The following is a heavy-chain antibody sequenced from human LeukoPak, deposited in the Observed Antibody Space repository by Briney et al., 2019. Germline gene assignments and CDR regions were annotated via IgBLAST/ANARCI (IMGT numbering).Heavy chain of an antibody. CDR3: ASWGYDLDGDYFDY. Sequence: ASVKVSCKASGYTFTGYYMHWVRQASGQGLEWMGRINPNSGGTNYAQKFQGRVTMTRDTSISTAYMELSMLRSDDTAVYYCASWGYDLDGDYFDYWGQGTLVTVSS. V-gene: IGHV1-2*06. J-gene: IGHJ4*02. CDR1: GYTFTGYY. D-gene: IGHD5-12*01. CDR2: INPNSGGT.